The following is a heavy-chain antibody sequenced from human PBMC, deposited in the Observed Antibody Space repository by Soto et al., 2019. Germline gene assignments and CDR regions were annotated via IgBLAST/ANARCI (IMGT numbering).Heavy chain of an antibody. CDR2: INHSGST. CDR3: ARSRLRYFDWLLYFDY. D-gene: IGHD3-9*01. V-gene: IGHV4-34*01. J-gene: IGHJ4*02. CDR1: GGSFSGYY. Sequence: QVQLQQWGAGLLKPSETLSLTCPVYGGSFSGYYWSWIRQPPGKGLEWIGEINHSGSTNYNPSLKSRVTISVDTSKNQFSLKLSSVTAADTAVYYCARSRLRYFDWLLYFDYWGQGTLVTVSS.